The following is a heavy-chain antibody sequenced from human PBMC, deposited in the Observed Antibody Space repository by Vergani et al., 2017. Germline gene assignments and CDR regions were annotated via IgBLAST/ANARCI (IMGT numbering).Heavy chain of an antibody. D-gene: IGHD3-9*01. CDR1: GFTFSSYG. CDR3: AKGDYDILTGYYS. J-gene: IGHJ4*02. Sequence: QVQLVESGGGVVQPGRSLRLSCAASGFTFSSYGMHWVRQAPGKGLEWVAVISYDGSNKYYADSVKGRFTISRDNSKNTLYLQMNSLRAEDTAVYYCAKGDYDILTGYYSWGQGTLVTVSS. V-gene: IGHV3-30*18. CDR2: ISYDGSNK.